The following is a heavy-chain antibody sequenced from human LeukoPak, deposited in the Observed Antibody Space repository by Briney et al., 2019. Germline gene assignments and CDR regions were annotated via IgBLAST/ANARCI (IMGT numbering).Heavy chain of an antibody. CDR2: IYYSGST. CDR3: ARSRAYDYHFDN. D-gene: IGHD5-12*01. V-gene: IGHV4-39*07. CDR1: GDSISITIYH. J-gene: IGHJ4*02. Sequence: PSETLSLTCTVSGDSISITIYHWGWIRQPPGKGLEWIGNIYYSGSTYYDPSLKSRVTISVDTSKNQFSLKLTSVTAADTAVYYCARSRAYDYHFDNWGQGTLVTVSS.